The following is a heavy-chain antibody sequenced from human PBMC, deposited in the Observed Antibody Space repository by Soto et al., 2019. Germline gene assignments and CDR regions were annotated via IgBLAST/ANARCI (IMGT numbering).Heavy chain of an antibody. D-gene: IGHD4-17*01. V-gene: IGHV4-61*08. Sequence: PSETLSLTCTVSGVPVTSLGYYWGWIRQPPGKGLEWIGYVYYNGSTNYNPSLKSRVTIPLDTSENQFSLKLNSVTAADTAVYYCARAHHGDLAYRGQGTPVIVSS. CDR3: ARAHHGDLAY. J-gene: IGHJ4*02. CDR1: GVPVTSLGYY. CDR2: VYYNGST.